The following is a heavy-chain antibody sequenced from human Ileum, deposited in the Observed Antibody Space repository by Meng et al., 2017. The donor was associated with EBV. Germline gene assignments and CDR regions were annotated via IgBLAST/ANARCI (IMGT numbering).Heavy chain of an antibody. CDR3: LRGSGGSV. Sequence: HALRPVLVKRSRTRSLTDADAVGSITNHNWRAGVRQPPGKGLEGIGEIPHRGSSAYNPSLKSRVSMSIDNSKNQFSLKLTSMTAADTSVYHCLRGSGGSVWGQGTLVTVSS. D-gene: IGHD3-10*01. V-gene: IGHV4-4*02. CDR2: IPHRGSS. CDR1: VGSITNHNW. J-gene: IGHJ1*01.